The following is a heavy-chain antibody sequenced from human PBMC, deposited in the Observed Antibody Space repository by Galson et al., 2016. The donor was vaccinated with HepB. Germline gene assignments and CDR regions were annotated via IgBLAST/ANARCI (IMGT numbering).Heavy chain of an antibody. CDR3: AKESHMCTTCYHYFDV. Sequence: SLRLSCAASGFTFSDYAMSWVRQAPGKGLEWVSAISGSGGNSYYGDSVKGRFTISRDNSKNTLYLQMNRLRAEDTAIYYCAKESHMCTTCYHYFDVWGRGTLVTVSS. CDR1: GFTFSDYA. V-gene: IGHV3-23*01. J-gene: IGHJ2*01. D-gene: IGHD2-2*01. CDR2: ISGSGGNS.